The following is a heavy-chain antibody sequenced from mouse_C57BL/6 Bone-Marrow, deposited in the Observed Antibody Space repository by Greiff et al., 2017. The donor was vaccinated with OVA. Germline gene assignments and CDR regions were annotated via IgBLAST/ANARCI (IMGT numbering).Heavy chain of an antibody. Sequence: VQLKESVAELVRPGASVKLSCTASGFNIKNTYMHWVKQRPEQGLEWIGRIDPANDNTNYAPKFQGKATMTADTSSNTAYLQLSSLSSEDTAVYCCARGNFGSSFYAMDYWGQGTSVTVSS. J-gene: IGHJ4*01. CDR1: GFNIKNTY. CDR2: IDPANDNT. D-gene: IGHD1-1*01. V-gene: IGHV14-3*01. CDR3: ARGNFGSSFYAMDY.